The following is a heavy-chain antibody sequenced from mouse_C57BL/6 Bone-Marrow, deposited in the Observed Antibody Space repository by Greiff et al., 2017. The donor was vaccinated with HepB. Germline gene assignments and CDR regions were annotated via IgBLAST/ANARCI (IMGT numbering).Heavy chain of an antibody. J-gene: IGHJ2*01. Sequence: LQEPGAELVKPGASVKMSCKASGYTFTSYWITWVKQRPGQGLEWIGDIYPGSGSTNYNEKFKSKATLTVDTSSSTAYMQLSSLTSEDSAVYYCARCEYYSRIYVNSFDYWGQGTTLTVSS. CDR2: IYPGSGST. CDR3: ARCEYYSRIYVNSFDY. V-gene: IGHV1-55*01. CDR1: GYTFTSYW. D-gene: IGHD1-1*01.